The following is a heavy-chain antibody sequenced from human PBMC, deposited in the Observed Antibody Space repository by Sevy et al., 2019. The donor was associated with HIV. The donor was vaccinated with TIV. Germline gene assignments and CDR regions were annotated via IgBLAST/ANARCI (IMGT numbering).Heavy chain of an antibody. CDR3: AKVLRYFERGDAFDI. CDR2: ISYDGGNK. CDR1: GFTFSSYG. V-gene: IGHV3-30*18. D-gene: IGHD3-9*01. J-gene: IGHJ3*02. Sequence: GGSLRLSCAASGFTFSSYGMHWVRQAPGKGLEWVAVISYDGGNKYYADSVKGRFTISRDNSKNTLYLQMNSLRAEDTAAYYCAKVLRYFERGDAFDIWGQGTMVTVSS.